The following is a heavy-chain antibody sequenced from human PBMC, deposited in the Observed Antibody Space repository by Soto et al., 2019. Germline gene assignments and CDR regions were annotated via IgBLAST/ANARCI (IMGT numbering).Heavy chain of an antibody. J-gene: IGHJ5*02. CDR2: IYYSGST. Sequence: TSETLSLTCTVSGGSISSYYWSWIRQPPGKGLEWIGYIYYSGSTNYNPSLKSRVTISVDTSKNQFSLKLSSVTAADTAVYYCARVGTYYGSGVRFDPWGQGTLVTVSS. D-gene: IGHD3-10*01. V-gene: IGHV4-59*01. CDR3: ARVGTYYGSGVRFDP. CDR1: GGSISSYY.